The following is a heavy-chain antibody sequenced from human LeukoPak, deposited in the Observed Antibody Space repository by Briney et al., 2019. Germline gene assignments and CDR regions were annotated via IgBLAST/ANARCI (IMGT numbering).Heavy chain of an antibody. D-gene: IGHD3-10*01. Sequence: SGPALVKPTQTLTLTCTFSGFSLSTSGMCVSWIRQPPGKALEWLALIDWDDDQYYSTSLKTRLTISTDTSKNQVALTMTNMDPVDTDTYYCARSLMVRGVNFDYWGQGTLVTVSS. CDR3: ARSLMVRGVNFDY. CDR2: IDWDDDQ. V-gene: IGHV2-70*01. CDR1: GFSLSTSGMC. J-gene: IGHJ4*02.